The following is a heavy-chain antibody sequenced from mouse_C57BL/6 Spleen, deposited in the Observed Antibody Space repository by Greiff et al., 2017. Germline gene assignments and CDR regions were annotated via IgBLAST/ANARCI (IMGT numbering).Heavy chain of an antibody. V-gene: IGHV5-6*01. CDR1: GFTFSSYG. CDR3: ASVYDYDAGDWFAY. Sequence: EVQGVESGGDLVKPGGSLKLSCAASGFTFSSYGMSWVRQTPDKRLEWVATISSGGSYTYYPDSVKGRFTISRDNAKNTLYLQMSSLKSEDTAMYYCASVYDYDAGDWFAYWGQGTLVTVSA. D-gene: IGHD2-4*01. CDR2: ISSGGSYT. J-gene: IGHJ3*01.